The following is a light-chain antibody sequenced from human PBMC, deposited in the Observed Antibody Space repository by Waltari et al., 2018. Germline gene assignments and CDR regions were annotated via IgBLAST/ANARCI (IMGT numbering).Light chain of an antibody. J-gene: IGKJ1*01. Sequence: EIVLTQSPGPLHLSPGERATLSCRASQSVSRTLAWYQQKPGQAPRLLIYDASSRATGIPDRFSGSGSGTDFSLTISRLEPEDFAVYYCQKYGTLPATFGQGTKVEIK. CDR3: QKYGTLPAT. CDR2: DAS. V-gene: IGKV3-20*01. CDR1: QSVSRT.